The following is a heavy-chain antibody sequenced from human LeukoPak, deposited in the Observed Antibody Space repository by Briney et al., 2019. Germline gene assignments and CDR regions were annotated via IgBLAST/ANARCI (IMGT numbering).Heavy chain of an antibody. V-gene: IGHV4-59*01. D-gene: IGHD4-17*01. Sequence: PSETLSLTCTVSGGSISSYYWSWLRQPPGKGLEWIGYIYYSGSTNYNPSLKSRVTVSVDTSKNQFSLKLSSVTAADTAVYYCARRGVYGAYDAFDIWGQGTMVTVSS. CDR3: ARRGVYGAYDAFDI. CDR1: GGSISSYY. CDR2: IYYSGST. J-gene: IGHJ3*02.